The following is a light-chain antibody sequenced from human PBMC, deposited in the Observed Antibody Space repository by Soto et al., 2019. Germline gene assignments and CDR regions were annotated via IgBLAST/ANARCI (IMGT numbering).Light chain of an antibody. J-gene: IGLJ1*01. CDR1: IIDVGAYNY. Sequence: QSVLTQPASVSGSPGQSITISCTGTIIDVGAYNYVSWYQHHPGKAPKLVIYDVSDRPSGVSNRFSGSKSGNTASLTISGLQAEDEADYYCSSYTSTSTDVFGTGTKLTVL. V-gene: IGLV2-14*03. CDR3: SSYTSTSTDV. CDR2: DVS.